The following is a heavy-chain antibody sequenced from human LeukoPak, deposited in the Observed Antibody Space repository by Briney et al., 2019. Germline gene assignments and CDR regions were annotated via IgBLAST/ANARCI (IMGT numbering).Heavy chain of an antibody. CDR2: TIPIFGTA. V-gene: IGHV1-69*13. J-gene: IGHJ5*02. Sequence: ASVKVSCKASGGTFSSYAISWVRQAPGQGLEWMGGTIPIFGTANYAQKFQGRVTITADESTSTAYMELSSLRSEDTAVYYCAREPYSSSWSQNDNWFDPWGQGTLVTVSS. CDR1: GGTFSSYA. D-gene: IGHD6-13*01. CDR3: AREPYSSSWSQNDNWFDP.